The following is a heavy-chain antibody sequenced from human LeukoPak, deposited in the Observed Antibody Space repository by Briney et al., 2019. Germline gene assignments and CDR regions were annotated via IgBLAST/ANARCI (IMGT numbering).Heavy chain of an antibody. Sequence: ASVKVSCTASGYSFTSNYIHWVRQAPGQGLEWMGMIYPRDGSTSYAQKFQGRVAVTRDTSTSTVHMELSGLRSEDTAVYYCARDQEAFDYWGQGTLVTVSS. J-gene: IGHJ4*02. CDR1: GYSFTSNY. V-gene: IGHV1-46*01. CDR2: IYPRDGST. CDR3: ARDQEAFDY.